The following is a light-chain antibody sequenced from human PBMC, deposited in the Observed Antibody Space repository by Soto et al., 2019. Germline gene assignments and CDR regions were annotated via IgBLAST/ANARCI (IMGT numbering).Light chain of an antibody. CDR1: QSVSSN. CDR2: GAS. V-gene: IGKV3-15*01. J-gene: IGKJ1*01. CDR3: QQYNNWSRGT. Sequence: VLTQSPGTLSLSPGQRSTLSCRASQSVSSNLAWYQHKPGQAPRLLTYGASTKATGVPARFSASGSRTEFTLTISSLHSEDFAVYYCQQYNNWSRGTFGPGTRWIS.